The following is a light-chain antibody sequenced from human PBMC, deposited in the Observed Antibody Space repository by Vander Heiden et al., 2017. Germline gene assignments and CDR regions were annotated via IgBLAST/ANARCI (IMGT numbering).Light chain of an antibody. CDR1: QGIRSA. V-gene: IGKV1-13*02. Sequence: AIQLTQSPSSLSASVGDRVTITCRASQGIRSALAWYQQKPGKVPKLLVYDASTLEIGVTSMFSGSGSGTDVTLTISSLQPKDFATYYCQQFNLYPLSCGGGTKVEIK. CDR3: QQFNLYPLS. J-gene: IGKJ4*01. CDR2: DAS.